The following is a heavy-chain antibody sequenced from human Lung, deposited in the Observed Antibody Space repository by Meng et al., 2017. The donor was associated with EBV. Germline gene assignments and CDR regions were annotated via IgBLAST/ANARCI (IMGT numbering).Heavy chain of an antibody. J-gene: IGHJ4*02. D-gene: IGHD6-19*01. Sequence: QEPGPRQVMPSHTLSLTGCGSGGSISSGHYDWSWIRQPPGKGLEWIAYIDYSGSTYYNPSLKSRVTISVDTSKNQFSLKLNSVTAADTAVYYCARDIAEADYFDFWGQGTLVTVSS. CDR2: IDYSGST. V-gene: IGHV4-30-4*01. CDR3: ARDIAEADYFDF. CDR1: GGSISSGHYD.